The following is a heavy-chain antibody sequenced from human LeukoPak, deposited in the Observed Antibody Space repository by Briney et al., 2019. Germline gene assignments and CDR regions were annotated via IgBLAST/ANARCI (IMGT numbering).Heavy chain of an antibody. Sequence: ASVKVSCKASGYTFTGYYMHWVRQAPGQGLEWMGWINPNSGGTNYAQKFQGRVTMTRDTSISTAYMELSRLRSDDTAVYYCARVKALVRGMVRGESDYWGQGTLVTVSS. CDR2: INPNSGGT. V-gene: IGHV1-2*02. CDR1: GYTFTGYY. D-gene: IGHD3-10*01. J-gene: IGHJ4*02. CDR3: ARVKALVRGMVRGESDY.